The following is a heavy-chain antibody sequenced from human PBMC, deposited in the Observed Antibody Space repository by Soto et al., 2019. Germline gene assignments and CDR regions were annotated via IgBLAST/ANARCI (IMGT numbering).Heavy chain of an antibody. CDR3: ARSSRALAAENDY. J-gene: IGHJ4*02. Sequence: GGSLRLSCAASGFTFSSYSMNWVRQAPGKGLEWVSSISSSSTYIFYADSVKGRFTISRDNAKNSLYLQMNSLRAEDTAVYYCARSSRALAAENDYWGQGALVTVSS. CDR1: GFTFSSYS. CDR2: ISSSSTYI. V-gene: IGHV3-21*01. D-gene: IGHD6-13*01.